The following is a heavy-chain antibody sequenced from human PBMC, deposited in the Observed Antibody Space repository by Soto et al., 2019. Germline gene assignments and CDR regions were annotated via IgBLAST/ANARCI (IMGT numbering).Heavy chain of an antibody. J-gene: IGHJ4*02. D-gene: IGHD2-2*01. CDR3: AKVSRRRGTVPAALN. V-gene: IGHV3-23*01. CDR2: IRGSGGST. Sequence: CIRQNPEKGLEWVSGIRGSGGSTYYADSVRGRFTISRDDSKNTLYLQMNSLRAEDTAVYYCAKVSRRRGTVPAALNRGQGTLVPVTS.